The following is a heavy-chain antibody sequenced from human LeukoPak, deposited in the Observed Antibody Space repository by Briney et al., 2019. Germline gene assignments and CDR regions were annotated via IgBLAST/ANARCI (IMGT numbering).Heavy chain of an antibody. V-gene: IGHV3-21*01. CDR3: ARDAQWLVPEGYYFYMDV. J-gene: IGHJ6*03. Sequence: PGGSLRLSCAGSGFTFRRYSMNWFRQAPGKGLERVSSISSSSSYIFYADSVKGRFTTSRDNANNSLYLQMSSLRAEDTAVYYCARDAQWLVPEGYYFYMDVWGKGTTVTVSS. CDR1: GFTFRRYS. D-gene: IGHD6-19*01. CDR2: ISSSSSYI.